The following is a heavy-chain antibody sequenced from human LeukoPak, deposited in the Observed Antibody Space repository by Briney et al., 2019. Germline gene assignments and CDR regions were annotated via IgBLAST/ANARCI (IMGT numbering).Heavy chain of an antibody. CDR3: ARHLRSSGWYRY. CDR1: GGSISSYY. J-gene: IGHJ4*02. Sequence: SETLSLTCTVSGGSISSYYWSWIRQPPGKGLEWIGYICYSGSTNYNPSLKSRVTISVDTSKNQFSLKLSSVTAADTAVYYCARHLRSSGWYRYWGQGTLVTVSS. D-gene: IGHD6-19*01. CDR2: ICYSGST. V-gene: IGHV4-59*08.